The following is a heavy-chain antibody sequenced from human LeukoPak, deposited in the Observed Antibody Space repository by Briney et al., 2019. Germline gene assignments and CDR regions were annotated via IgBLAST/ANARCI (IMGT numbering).Heavy chain of an antibody. Sequence: ASVKVSCKASGYTFTGYYMHWVRQAPGQGLELMGWINPNSGGTNYAQKFQGRVTMTRDTSISTAYMELSRLRSDDTAVYYCARDYGDYVGSQPDYWGQGTLVTVSS. J-gene: IGHJ4*02. V-gene: IGHV1-2*02. D-gene: IGHD4-17*01. CDR2: INPNSGGT. CDR1: GYTFTGYY. CDR3: ARDYGDYVGSQPDY.